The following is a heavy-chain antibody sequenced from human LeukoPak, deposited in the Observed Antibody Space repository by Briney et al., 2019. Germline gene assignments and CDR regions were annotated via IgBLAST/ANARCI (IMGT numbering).Heavy chain of an antibody. J-gene: IGHJ4*02. D-gene: IGHD3-22*01. V-gene: IGHV3-48*01. Sequence: GGSLRLSCAASGLTFSSYSMNWVRQAPGKGLEWVSYISSSSSTIYYADSVKGRFTISRDNAKNSLYLQMNSLRAEDTAVYYCASFRDCYDSSGYLFDYWGQGTLVTVSS. CDR1: GLTFSSYS. CDR3: ASFRDCYDSSGYLFDY. CDR2: ISSSSSTI.